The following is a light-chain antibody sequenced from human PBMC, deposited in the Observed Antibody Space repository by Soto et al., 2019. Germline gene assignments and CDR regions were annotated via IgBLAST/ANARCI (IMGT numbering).Light chain of an antibody. J-gene: IGKJ3*01. CDR1: QSVSSSY. CDR3: QQYGSSRFT. Sequence: EIVLTQSPGTLSLSPGERATLSCRASQSVSSSYLAWYQQKPGQAPRLLIYGASSRTTRIPDRFRGSGSGTDFTLTISSLEPDDCAVYYCQQYGSSRFTFGHGTKVDIK. V-gene: IGKV3-20*01. CDR2: GAS.